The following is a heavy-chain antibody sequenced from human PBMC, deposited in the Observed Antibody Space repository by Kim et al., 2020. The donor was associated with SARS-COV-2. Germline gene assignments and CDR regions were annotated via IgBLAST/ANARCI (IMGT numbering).Heavy chain of an antibody. D-gene: IGHD5-12*01. Sequence: VKGLFTITRDNAKTSRYLQMNSLRAEDTAVYYCARGLGYSGYDYFANYFDYWGQGTLVTVSS. V-gene: IGHV3-11*01. J-gene: IGHJ4*02. CDR3: ARGLGYSGYDYFANYFDY.